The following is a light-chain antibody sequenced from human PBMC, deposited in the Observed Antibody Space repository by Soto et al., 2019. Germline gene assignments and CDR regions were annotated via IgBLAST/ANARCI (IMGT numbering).Light chain of an antibody. CDR2: EVS. J-gene: IGLJ2*01. V-gene: IGLV2-14*01. CDR1: SSDVGDSNY. Sequence: QSVLTQPASVSGSPGQSGTIACTGTSSDVGDSNYVSWFQQHPGKDPKVMIYEVSNRPSGVSNRFSGSKSGNTASLTISWRQSEDEADYHCSSYTKDNKVIFGGGTKVTVL. CDR3: SSYTKDNKVI.